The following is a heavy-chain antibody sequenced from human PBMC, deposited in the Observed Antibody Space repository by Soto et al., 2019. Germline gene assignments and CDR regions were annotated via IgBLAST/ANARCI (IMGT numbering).Heavy chain of an antibody. J-gene: IGHJ4*02. CDR2: ISANGQGI. CDR1: GFTFSTYG. CDR3: AKDRNYPRDQFHY. D-gene: IGHD1-7*01. Sequence: GGSLRLSCAASGFTFSTYGLSWVRQAPGKGLEWVSAISANGQGIYYADSVRGRFTISRDNSKNTIFLHMDSLRAEDTAVYYCAKDRNYPRDQFHYWGQGTLVTVSS. V-gene: IGHV3-23*01.